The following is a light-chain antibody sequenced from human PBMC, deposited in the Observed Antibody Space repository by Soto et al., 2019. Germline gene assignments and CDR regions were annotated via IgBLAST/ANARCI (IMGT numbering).Light chain of an antibody. Sequence: EIVVTKSPATLSLSLGERATLSCRASQSVSSYLAWYQQKPGQAPRLLIYDASNRATGIPARFSGSGSGPDFLLTTSSLEPEDFAVSNCQQRSNTHLTFCGGNKM. V-gene: IGKV3-11*01. CDR1: QSVSSY. J-gene: IGKJ4*01. CDR3: QQRSNTHLT. CDR2: DAS.